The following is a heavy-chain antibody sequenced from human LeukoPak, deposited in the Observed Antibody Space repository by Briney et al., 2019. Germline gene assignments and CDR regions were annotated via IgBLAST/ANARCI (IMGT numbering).Heavy chain of an antibody. D-gene: IGHD4-17*01. CDR1: GGTFSSYA. CDR2: IIPIFGIA. V-gene: IGHV1-69*04. CDR3: AREGEYGDYVFDY. Sequence: SVKVSCKASGGTFSSYAISWVRQAPGQGLEWMGRIIPIFGIANYAQKFQGRVTTTADKSTSTAYMELSSLRSEDTAVYYCAREGEYGDYVFDYWGQGTLVTVSS. J-gene: IGHJ4*02.